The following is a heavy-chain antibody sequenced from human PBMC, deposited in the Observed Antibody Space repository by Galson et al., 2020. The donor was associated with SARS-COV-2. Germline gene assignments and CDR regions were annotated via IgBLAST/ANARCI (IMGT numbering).Heavy chain of an antibody. CDR3: GSGVGATPNFDY. V-gene: IGHV4-61*01. D-gene: IGHD1-26*01. Sequence: SETLSLTCTVSGGSVSSGSYYWSWIRQPPGKGLECIGYIYYSVSTNYNPSLRSRVTISIDTSKNQFSLKLSSVTAADTAVYYCGSGVGATPNFDYWGQGTLVTVSS. CDR2: IYYSVST. J-gene: IGHJ4*02. CDR1: GGSVSSGSYY.